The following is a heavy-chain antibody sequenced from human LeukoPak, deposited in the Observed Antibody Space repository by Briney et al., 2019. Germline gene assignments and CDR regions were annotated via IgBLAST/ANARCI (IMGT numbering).Heavy chain of an antibody. V-gene: IGHV3-15*01. CDR1: GFTFSNAW. J-gene: IGHJ6*03. D-gene: IGHD2-2*01. Sequence: GGYLRLSCAASGFTFSNAWMSWVRQAPGKVLEWVVRIKSKTAGGAKDYAEPVKGRFTISRDDSKNTLYLQMNSLKPEDTAVYYCTTPRGVVVPAAMGAYYYYMDVWGKGTTVTVSS. CDR2: IKSKTAGGAK. CDR3: TTPRGVVVPAAMGAYYYYMDV.